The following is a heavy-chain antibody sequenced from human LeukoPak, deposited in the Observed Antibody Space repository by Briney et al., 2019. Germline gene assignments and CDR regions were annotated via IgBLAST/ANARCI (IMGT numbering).Heavy chain of an antibody. CDR2: ISAYNGNT. Sequence: ASVKVSCKASGYTFTGYYMHWVRQAPGQGLEWMGWISAYNGNTNYAQKFQGSVTMTTDTSTSTAHMELRSLRSDDTAVYYCARQGYSGHSQGAADYWGQGTLVTVSS. J-gene: IGHJ4*02. CDR3: ARQGYSGHSQGAADY. CDR1: GYTFTGYY. D-gene: IGHD4-23*01. V-gene: IGHV1-18*04.